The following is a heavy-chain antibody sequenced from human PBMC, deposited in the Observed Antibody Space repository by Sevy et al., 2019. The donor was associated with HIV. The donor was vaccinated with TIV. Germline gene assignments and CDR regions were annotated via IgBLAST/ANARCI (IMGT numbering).Heavy chain of an antibody. CDR2: VHTSGRT. Sequence: SETLSLTCSISGGSSRSGTYYWSWIRQPAAKGLEWIGSVHTSGRTNYNPSLKSRVTISVDTTKNQFSLRLRSMTVADTAVYYCAGEYSSGWCQAFDFWGQGTMVTVSS. J-gene: IGHJ3*01. CDR1: GGSSRSGTYY. D-gene: IGHD6-13*01. V-gene: IGHV4-61*02. CDR3: AGEYSSGWCQAFDF.